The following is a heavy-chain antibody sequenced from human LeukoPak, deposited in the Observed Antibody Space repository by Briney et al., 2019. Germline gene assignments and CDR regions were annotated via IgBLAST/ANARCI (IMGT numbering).Heavy chain of an antibody. CDR3: ARDALGATLSGAFDI. V-gene: IGHV3-48*01. CDR2: ISSSSSTI. CDR1: GFTFSSYS. D-gene: IGHD1-26*01. J-gene: IGHJ3*02. Sequence: GGSLRLSCAASGFTFSSYSMNWVRQAPGKGLEGVSYISSSSSTIYYADSVKGRFTISRDNAKNSLYLQMNSLRAEDTAVYYCARDALGATLSGAFDIWGQGTMVTVSS.